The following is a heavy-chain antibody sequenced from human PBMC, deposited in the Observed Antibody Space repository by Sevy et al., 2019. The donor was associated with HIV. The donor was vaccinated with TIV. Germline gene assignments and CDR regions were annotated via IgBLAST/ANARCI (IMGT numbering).Heavy chain of an antibody. CDR1: GFTFRTYI. Sequence: ASVKVSCKASGFTFRTYIMHWVRQAPGQRPEWMGWIHGGNGNTEYSQKFQGRVTITKDTSARTTYMEVSSLRSEDTAVYYCVRSREPAHYDSLTGGWFDPWGQGTLVTVSS. J-gene: IGHJ5*02. V-gene: IGHV1-3*01. CDR3: VRSREPAHYDSLTGGWFDP. CDR2: IHGGNGNT. D-gene: IGHD3-9*01.